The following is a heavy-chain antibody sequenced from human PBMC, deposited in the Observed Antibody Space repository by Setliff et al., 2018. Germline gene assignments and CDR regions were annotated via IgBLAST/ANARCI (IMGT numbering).Heavy chain of an antibody. Sequence: PGGSLRLSCAASGFTFSYAWMHWVRQAPGKGLEWVGRSKSKTAGGAIDYAAPVKGRFTISRDDSKNTLYLQMSSLKTEDTAVYYCAGVRDCSGGICHRGFHHYMDVWGKGTTVTVSS. V-gene: IGHV3-15*07. CDR1: GFTFSYAW. J-gene: IGHJ6*03. D-gene: IGHD2-15*01. CDR2: SKSKTAGGAI. CDR3: AGVRDCSGGICHRGFHHYMDV.